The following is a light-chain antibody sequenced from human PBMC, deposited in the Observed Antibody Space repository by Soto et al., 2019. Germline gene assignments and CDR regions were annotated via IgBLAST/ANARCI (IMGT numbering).Light chain of an antibody. CDR1: QSVISN. V-gene: IGKV3-15*01. CDR2: GAS. Sequence: EIELTQSPATLSLSPGERATLSFSASQSVISNLAFYQQKPGQAPRLLIYGASTRATGIPARFSGSGSGTEFTLTISSLQSEDFAVYYCQQYNIWPRWTFGQGTKVDIK. CDR3: QQYNIWPRWT. J-gene: IGKJ1*01.